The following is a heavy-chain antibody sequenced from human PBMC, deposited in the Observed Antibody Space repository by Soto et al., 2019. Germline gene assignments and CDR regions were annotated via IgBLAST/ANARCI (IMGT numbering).Heavy chain of an antibody. J-gene: IGHJ6*02. CDR3: ASGLQQLAHYYYGMDV. CDR1: GGTFSSYT. Sequence: QVQLVQSGAEVKKPGSSVKVSCKASGGTFSSYTISWVRQAPGQELEWMGRIIPILGIANYAQKFQGRVTITADKSTSTAYMELSSLRSEDTAVYYCASGLQQLAHYYYGMDVWGQGTTVTVSS. V-gene: IGHV1-69*02. CDR2: IIPILGIA. D-gene: IGHD6-13*01.